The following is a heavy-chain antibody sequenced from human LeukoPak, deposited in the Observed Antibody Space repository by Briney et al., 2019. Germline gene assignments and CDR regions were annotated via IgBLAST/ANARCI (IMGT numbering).Heavy chain of an antibody. V-gene: IGHV3-7*01. J-gene: IGHJ3*01. CDR3: ARWKMELQRNAFDF. Sequence: PGGTLRLSCAASGVTFRTYWMSWIRQAPGKGPEWVADINQDGSEEYYLQSVKGRFTVSRDNAQNAVFLQMPNLRADDPAVYYCARWKMELQRNAFDFWGQGTVVTVSS. CDR1: GVTFRTYW. D-gene: IGHD1-26*01. CDR2: INQDGSEE.